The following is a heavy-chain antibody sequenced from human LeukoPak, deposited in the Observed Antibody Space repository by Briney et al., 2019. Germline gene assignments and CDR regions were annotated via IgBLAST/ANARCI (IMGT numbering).Heavy chain of an antibody. CDR3: ARGGRGFWSGYAARAFDI. Sequence: PSETLSLTCAVYGGPFSGYYWSWIRQPPGKGLEWIGEINHSGSTNYNPSLKSRVTISVDTSKNQFSLKLSSVTAADTAVYYCARGGRGFWSGYAARAFDIWGQRTMVTVSS. CDR1: GGPFSGYY. CDR2: INHSGST. J-gene: IGHJ3*02. V-gene: IGHV4-34*01. D-gene: IGHD3-3*01.